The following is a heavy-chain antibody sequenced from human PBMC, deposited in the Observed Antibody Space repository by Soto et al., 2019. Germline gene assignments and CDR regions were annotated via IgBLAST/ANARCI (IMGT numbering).Heavy chain of an antibody. CDR3: AKDQGGGDYYDSSGYYPL. CDR1: GFTFSSYG. CDR2: ISYDGSNR. D-gene: IGHD3-22*01. Sequence: GGSLRLSCAASGFTFSSYGMHWVRQAPGKGLEWVAVISYDGSNRYYADSVKGRFTISRDNSKNTLYLQMNSLRAEDTAVYYCAKDQGGGDYYDSSGYYPLWGQGTLVTVSS. V-gene: IGHV3-30*18. J-gene: IGHJ4*02.